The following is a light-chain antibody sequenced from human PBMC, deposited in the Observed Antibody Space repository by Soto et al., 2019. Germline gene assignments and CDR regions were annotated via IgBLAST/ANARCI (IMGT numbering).Light chain of an antibody. CDR2: TAS. Sequence: QMTHTPSSLSPYVGDRVSITCLSSQRISAYLNWYQHKPGKAPRLLIYTASSLQSGVPSRFSGSGSGTDFTLTISSLQPEDFATYYCQQSYNNPLTFGEGTKVDI. J-gene: IGKJ4*01. CDR1: QRISAY. CDR3: QQSYNNPLT. V-gene: IGKV1-39*01.